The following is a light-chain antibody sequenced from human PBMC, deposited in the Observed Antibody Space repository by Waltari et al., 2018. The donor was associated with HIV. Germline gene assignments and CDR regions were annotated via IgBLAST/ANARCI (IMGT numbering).Light chain of an antibody. CDR2: LGS. J-gene: IGKJ5*01. CDR3: MQALQTPIT. V-gene: IGKV2-28*01. CDR1: QSLLHSNGYNY. Sequence: IVMTQSQLSLPVTPAEPASISCRSSQSLLHSNGYNYLDWYLQKPGQSPQVLMYLGSSRASGVPDRFSGSGSGTDFTLKISRVEAEDVGLYYCMQALQTPITFGQGTRLEIK.